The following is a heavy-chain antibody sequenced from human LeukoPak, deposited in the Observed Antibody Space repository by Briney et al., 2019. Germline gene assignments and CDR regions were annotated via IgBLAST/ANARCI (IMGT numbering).Heavy chain of an antibody. V-gene: IGHV3-23*01. J-gene: IGHJ4*02. CDR1: GFTFSSYA. Sequence: GGSLRLSCAASGFTFSSYAMSWVRPAPGKGLEWVSAISGSGGSTYYADSVKGRFTISRDNSKNTLYLQMNSLRAEDTAVYYCAKDLSTTLNWNYDYWGQGTLVTVSS. D-gene: IGHD1-20*01. CDR3: AKDLSTTLNWNYDY. CDR2: ISGSGGST.